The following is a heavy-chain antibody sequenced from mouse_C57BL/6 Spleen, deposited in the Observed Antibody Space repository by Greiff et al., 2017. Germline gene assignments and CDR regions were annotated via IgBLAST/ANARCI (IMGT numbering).Heavy chain of an antibody. CDR1: GYTITNSY. CDR3: ATATVVSPLDY. CDR2: IDPANGNT. J-gene: IGHJ2*01. Sequence: EVQLQQSVAELVRPGASVKLSCTASGYTITNSYMHWVKQRPGQGLEWIGRIDPANGNTDYAPKFQGKATITADTSSNTAYMQLSSLTSEDSAVYYCATATVVSPLDYWGQGTTLTVSS. V-gene: IGHV14-3*01. D-gene: IGHD2-12*01.